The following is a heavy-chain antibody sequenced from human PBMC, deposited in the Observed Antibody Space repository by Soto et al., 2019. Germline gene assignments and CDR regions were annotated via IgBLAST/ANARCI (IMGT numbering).Heavy chain of an antibody. Sequence: ASVKGSCKASGYTFTSYYMHWVRQAPGQGLEWMGIINPSGGSTSYAQKFQGRVTMTRDTSTSTVYMELSSLRSEDTAVYYCARGSIVVVTAGSWFDPWGQGTLVTVSS. J-gene: IGHJ5*02. V-gene: IGHV1-46*01. CDR1: GYTFTSYY. CDR2: INPSGGST. D-gene: IGHD2-21*02. CDR3: ARGSIVVVTAGSWFDP.